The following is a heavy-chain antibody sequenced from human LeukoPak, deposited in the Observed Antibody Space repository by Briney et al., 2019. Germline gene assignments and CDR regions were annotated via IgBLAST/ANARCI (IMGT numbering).Heavy chain of an antibody. J-gene: IGHJ6*03. Sequence: SETLSLTCTVSGGSISSSSYYWGWIRQPPGKGLEWIGSIYYSGSTYYNPSLKSRVTISVDTSKNQFSLKLSSVTAADTAVYYCAKDRRQLGYYYYYYMDVWGKGTTVTISS. CDR2: IYYSGST. D-gene: IGHD6-13*01. CDR3: AKDRRQLGYYYYYYMDV. V-gene: IGHV4-39*02. CDR1: GGSISSSSYY.